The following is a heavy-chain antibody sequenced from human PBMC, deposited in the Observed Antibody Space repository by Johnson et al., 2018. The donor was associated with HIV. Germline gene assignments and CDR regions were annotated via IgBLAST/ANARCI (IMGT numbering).Heavy chain of an antibody. Sequence: QVQLVESGGGLVQPGGSMRLSCAASGFTFTNFAMHWVRQAPGKGLEWVAVISYDGSSKYYADSVKGRFTLSRDNSKNTLYLQMNSLRAEDTAVYSCARDRGFGVVTLDAFDIWGQGTMVTVSS. CDR2: ISYDGSSK. D-gene: IGHD3-3*01. CDR1: GFTFTNFA. CDR3: ARDRGFGVVTLDAFDI. V-gene: IGHV3-30-3*01. J-gene: IGHJ3*02.